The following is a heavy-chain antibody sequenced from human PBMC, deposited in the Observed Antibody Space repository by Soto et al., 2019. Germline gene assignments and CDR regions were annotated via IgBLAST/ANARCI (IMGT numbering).Heavy chain of an antibody. V-gene: IGHV3-48*03. CDR3: ARGTDFWSGYYGAFAY. D-gene: IGHD3-3*01. J-gene: IGHJ4*02. Sequence: PGGSLRLSCAASGFTFSSYEMNWVRQAPGKGLEWVSYISSSGSTIYYADSVKGRFTISRDNAKNSLYLQMNSLRAEDTAVYYCARGTDFWSGYYGAFAYWGQGTLVTVS. CDR2: ISSSGSTI. CDR1: GFTFSSYE.